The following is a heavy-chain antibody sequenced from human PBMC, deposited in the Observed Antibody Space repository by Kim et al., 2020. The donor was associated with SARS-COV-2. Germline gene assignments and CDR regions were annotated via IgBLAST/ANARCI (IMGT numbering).Heavy chain of an antibody. CDR2: T. V-gene: IGHV1-18*01. Sequence: TNYAQKLQGRVTMTTDTSTSTAYMELRSLRSDDTAVYYCARDDSSSVLDYWGQGTLVTVSS. D-gene: IGHD6-6*01. J-gene: IGHJ4*02. CDR3: ARDDSSSVLDY.